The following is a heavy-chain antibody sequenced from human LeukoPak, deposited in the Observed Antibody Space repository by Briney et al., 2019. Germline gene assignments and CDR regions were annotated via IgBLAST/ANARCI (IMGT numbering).Heavy chain of an antibody. J-gene: IGHJ4*02. CDR3: ARIGYNHYFDY. D-gene: IGHD5-24*01. CDR2: INPNSGGT. Sequence: GASVKVSCKASGYTFTNYGISWVRQAPGQGLEWMGWINPNSGGTNYAQTFQGRVTMTRDTSITTAYLELSRLRSDDTAVYYCARIGYNHYFDYWGQGTLVTVSS. V-gene: IGHV1-2*02. CDR1: GYTFTNYG.